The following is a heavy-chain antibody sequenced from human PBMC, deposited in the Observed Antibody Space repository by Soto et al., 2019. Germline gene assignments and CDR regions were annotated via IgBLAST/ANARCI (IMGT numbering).Heavy chain of an antibody. J-gene: IGHJ5*02. Sequence: QVQLVQSGAEVKKPGSSVKVSCKASGGTFSSYTISWVRQAPGQGREWMGRIIPILGIANYAQKFHGSVTITADKSTSTAYMELSSLRSEDTAVYYCAREGTVLRYFDWSYNWFDPWGQGTLVTVSS. D-gene: IGHD3-9*01. CDR1: GGTFSSYT. CDR3: AREGTVLRYFDWSYNWFDP. CDR2: IIPILGIA. V-gene: IGHV1-69*08.